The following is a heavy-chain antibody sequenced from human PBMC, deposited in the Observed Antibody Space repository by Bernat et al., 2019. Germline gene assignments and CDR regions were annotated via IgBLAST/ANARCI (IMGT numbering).Heavy chain of an antibody. Sequence: QVQLVESGGDVVQPGRSLRLSCAASGFTFSNYVMHWVRQAPGKGLEWVAVIWYDGSNKYYADSVKGRFTISRDNSKNTLYLQMNSLRAEDTAVYYCARVRSGYYYYYMDVWGKGTTVTVSS. D-gene: IGHD3-3*01. J-gene: IGHJ6*03. V-gene: IGHV3-33*08. CDR3: ARVRSGYYYYYMDV. CDR1: GFTFSNYV. CDR2: IWYDGSNK.